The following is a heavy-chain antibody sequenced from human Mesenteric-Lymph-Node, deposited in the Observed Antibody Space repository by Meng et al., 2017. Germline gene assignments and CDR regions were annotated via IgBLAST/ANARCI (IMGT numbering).Heavy chain of an antibody. D-gene: IGHD3-22*01. Sequence: ASVKVSCKASRGTLSSYAINWVRQATGQGLEWMGWMNPNSGNTGYAQKFQGRVTITRNTSISTAYMELSSLRSEDTAVYYCARMAYYYDSSGPDYYYGMDVWGQGTTVTVSS. J-gene: IGHJ6*02. V-gene: IGHV1-8*03. CDR3: ARMAYYYDSSGPDYYYGMDV. CDR2: MNPNSGNT. CDR1: RGTLSSYA.